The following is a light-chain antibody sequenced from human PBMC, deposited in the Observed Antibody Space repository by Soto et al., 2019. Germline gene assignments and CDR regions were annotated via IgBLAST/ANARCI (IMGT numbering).Light chain of an antibody. Sequence: QSVLTQPASVSGSPGQSLTISCTGTSSDGGGYNYVSWYQQHPSKAPKLMIYEFSNRPSGVSNRFSGSKSGNPASLTISGLQAEDEADYYCSSYTSSSTLEGVFGTGTKVTVL. V-gene: IGLV2-14*01. CDR2: EFS. CDR3: SSYTSSSTLEGV. CDR1: SSDGGGYNY. J-gene: IGLJ1*01.